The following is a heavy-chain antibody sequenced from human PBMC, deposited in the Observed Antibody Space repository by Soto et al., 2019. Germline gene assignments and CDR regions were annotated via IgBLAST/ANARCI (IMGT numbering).Heavy chain of an antibody. D-gene: IGHD6-13*01. CDR2: INAANGDT. J-gene: IGHJ5*02. CDR1: GYTFTSYG. CDR3: VRRHVSATGIDWFDP. V-gene: IGHV1-3*01. Sequence: ASVKVSCKASGYTFTSYGIHWLRQSPGQRLEWMGWINAANGDTKYSPKFQGRVTITRDTSASTAYMELSSLRSEDTAVYYCVRRHVSATGIDWFDPWGQGTLVTVSS.